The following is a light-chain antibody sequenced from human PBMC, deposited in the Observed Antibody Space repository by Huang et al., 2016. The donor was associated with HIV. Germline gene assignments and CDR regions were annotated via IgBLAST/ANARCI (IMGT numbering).Light chain of an antibody. V-gene: IGKV3D-11*02. Sequence: EIVLTQSPATLSLSPGERATLSCRASPSVSSYLAWYQQKPGQAPRLLIYDASNRATGSPARFSGSGPGTDFTLTISSLEPEDFAVYYCQQRSNWHPLSFGGGTKVEMK. J-gene: IGKJ4*01. CDR3: QQRSNWHPLS. CDR1: PSVSSY. CDR2: DAS.